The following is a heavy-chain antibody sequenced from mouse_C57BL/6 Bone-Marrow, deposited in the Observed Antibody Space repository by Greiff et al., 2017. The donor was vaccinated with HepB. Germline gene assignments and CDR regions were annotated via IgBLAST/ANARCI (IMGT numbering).Heavy chain of an antibody. J-gene: IGHJ4*01. CDR3: ARKDGYYAMDY. Sequence: VQRVESGPGLVQPSQSLSITCTVSGFSLTSYGVHWVRQSPGKGLEWLGVIWSGGSTDYNAAFISRLSISKDNSKSQVFFKMNSLQADDTAIYYCARKDGYYAMDYWGQGTSVTVSS. CDR2: IWSGGST. CDR1: GFSLTSYG. V-gene: IGHV2-2*01. D-gene: IGHD2-3*01.